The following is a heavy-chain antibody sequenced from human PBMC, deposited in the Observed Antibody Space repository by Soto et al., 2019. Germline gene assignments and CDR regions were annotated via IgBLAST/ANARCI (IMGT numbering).Heavy chain of an antibody. CDR1: GFTFTDYY. V-gene: IGHV3-11*06. CDR3: VRQQYDFLVDP. D-gene: IGHD3-16*01. CDR2: IDASSTHI. Sequence: GGSLRLSCATSGFTFTDYYMTWTRQAPGKGLEWVSSIDASSTHIYYADSVKGRFTISRDNGKSSLYLQMDSLRAEDTALYYCVRQQYDFLVDPWGQGTLVTVSS. J-gene: IGHJ5*02.